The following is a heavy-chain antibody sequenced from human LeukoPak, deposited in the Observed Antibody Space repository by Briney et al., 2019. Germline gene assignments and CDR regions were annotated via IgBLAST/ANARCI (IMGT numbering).Heavy chain of an antibody. Sequence: GGSLRLSCAASGFTFSETWMHWVRQVPGKGLVWVSRIRNDGSDARYAESVKGRFTISRDNAKNTLYLQMNSLRAEDTAVYYCARELAVGGTWFDPWGQGTLVTVSS. D-gene: IGHD6-19*01. CDR2: IRNDGSDA. CDR3: ARELAVGGTWFDP. V-gene: IGHV3-74*01. CDR1: GFTFSETW. J-gene: IGHJ5*02.